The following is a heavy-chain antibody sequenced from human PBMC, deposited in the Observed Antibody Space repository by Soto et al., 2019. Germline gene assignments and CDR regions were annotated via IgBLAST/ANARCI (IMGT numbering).Heavy chain of an antibody. CDR1: GYIFTNYY. J-gene: IGHJ4*02. CDR2: INPSGGST. V-gene: IGHV1-46*01. CDR3: ARDLTSGDY. D-gene: IGHD7-27*01. Sequence: QVQLAQSGAEVKNPGASVKLSCKASGYIFTNYYIHWVRQAPGQGLEWMAIINPSGGSTNYAQKFQGRVTLARDTFTNTVYMELSSLRSEDTAIYYCARDLTSGDYWGQGTLVTFSS.